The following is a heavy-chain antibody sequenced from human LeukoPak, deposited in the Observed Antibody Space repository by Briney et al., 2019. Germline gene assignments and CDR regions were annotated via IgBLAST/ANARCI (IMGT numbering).Heavy chain of an antibody. CDR2: INPSGGST. D-gene: IGHD6-6*01. V-gene: IGHV1-46*01. CDR1: GYTFTNYY. J-gene: IGHJ5*02. CDR3: ARISSIAAAENNWSDP. Sequence: ASVKVSCKASGYTFTNYYMHWVRQAPGQGLEWMGMINPSGGSTSNAQKFQGRVTMTRDTSTSTVYMELSSLRSEDTAVYYCARISSIAAAENNWSDPWGQGTLVTVSS.